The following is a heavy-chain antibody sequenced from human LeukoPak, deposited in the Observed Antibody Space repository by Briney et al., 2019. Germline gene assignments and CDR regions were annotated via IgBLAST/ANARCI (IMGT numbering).Heavy chain of an antibody. Sequence: GGSLRLSCAASGFTFDDFAMHWVRQAAGEGLEWVSLISGDGSSTYYADSLKGRFTISRDNSKNSLYLQMSSLRTEDTALYYCAKDMGYYYGSGKPADWGQGTLVTVSS. CDR2: ISGDGSST. V-gene: IGHV3-43*02. CDR1: GFTFDDFA. D-gene: IGHD3-10*01. CDR3: AKDMGYYYGSGKPAD. J-gene: IGHJ1*01.